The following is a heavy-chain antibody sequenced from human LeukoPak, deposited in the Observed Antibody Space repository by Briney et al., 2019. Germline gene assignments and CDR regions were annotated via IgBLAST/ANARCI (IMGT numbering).Heavy chain of an antibody. D-gene: IGHD6-13*01. Sequence: PGGSLRLSCAASGFNFHDYAMHWVRQTPRKGLEWVSSISWNSGRLGYADSVKGRFTISRDNAKNSLYLEMNSLRAEDTALYFCAKDTDSSSWYYFDYWGQGTLVTVSS. CDR2: ISWNSGRL. V-gene: IGHV3-9*01. CDR1: GFNFHDYA. J-gene: IGHJ4*02. CDR3: AKDTDSSSWYYFDY.